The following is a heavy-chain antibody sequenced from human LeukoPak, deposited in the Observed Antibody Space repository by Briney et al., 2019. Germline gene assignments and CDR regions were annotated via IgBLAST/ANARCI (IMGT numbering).Heavy chain of an antibody. CDR2: IYYSGST. CDR1: GGSLSSYY. J-gene: IGHJ5*02. D-gene: IGHD6-19*01. Sequence: SETLSLTCTVSGGSLSSYYWSWIRQPPGKGLEWIGYIYYSGSTNYNPSLKSRVTISVDTSKNQFSLKLSSVTAADTAVYYCARWQFPNWFDPWGQGTLVTVSS. V-gene: IGHV4-59*01. CDR3: ARWQFPNWFDP.